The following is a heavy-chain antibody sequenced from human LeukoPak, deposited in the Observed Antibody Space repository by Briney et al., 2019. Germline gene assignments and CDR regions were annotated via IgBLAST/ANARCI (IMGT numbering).Heavy chain of an antibody. Sequence: GGSLRLSCAASGFTFSSYWMHWVCQAPGKGLVWVSRINSDGSSTSYADSVKGRFTISRDNAKNTLYLQMNSLRAEDTAVYYCARGKVDTAMAIDYWGQGTLVTVSS. CDR2: INSDGSST. V-gene: IGHV3-74*01. CDR1: GFTFSSYW. J-gene: IGHJ4*02. CDR3: ARGKVDTAMAIDY. D-gene: IGHD5-18*01.